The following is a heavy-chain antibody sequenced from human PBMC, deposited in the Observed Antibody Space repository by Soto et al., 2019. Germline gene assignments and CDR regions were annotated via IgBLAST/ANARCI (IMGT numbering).Heavy chain of an antibody. J-gene: IGHJ4*02. CDR3: ARGGVYYDSSGYRPAAFDY. CDR1: GYTFTSYY. V-gene: IGHV1-46*01. D-gene: IGHD3-22*01. CDR2: INPSGGST. Sequence: ASVKVSCKASGYTFTSYYMHWVRQAPGQGLEWMGIINPSGGSTSYAQKFQGRVTMTRDTSTSTVYMELSSLRSEDTAVHYCARGGVYYDSSGYRPAAFDYWGQGTLVTVSS.